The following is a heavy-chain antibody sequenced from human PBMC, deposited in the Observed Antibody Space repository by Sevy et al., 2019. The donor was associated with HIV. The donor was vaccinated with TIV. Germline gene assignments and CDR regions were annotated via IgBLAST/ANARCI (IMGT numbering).Heavy chain of an antibody. CDR3: VREGAPYRNIRYCSGNNCFYNWFDP. Sequence: GGSLRLSCAASGFTFNDYALHWVRQAPGKGLEWVAIISSDGDNTYYADTVKGRFTISRDNSKNTVYLQMNRLGAEDTEFYYCVREGAPYRNIRYCSGNNCFYNWFDPWGKGTLVTVSS. CDR2: ISSDGDNT. J-gene: IGHJ5*02. V-gene: IGHV3-30-3*01. D-gene: IGHD2-15*01. CDR1: GFTFNDYA.